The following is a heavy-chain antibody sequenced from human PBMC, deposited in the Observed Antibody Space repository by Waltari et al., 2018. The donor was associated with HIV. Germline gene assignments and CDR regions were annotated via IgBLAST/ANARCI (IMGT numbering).Heavy chain of an antibody. Sequence: EVQMVESGGGLVQPGGSLRLSCAASGFTVSSNYMSWVRQAPGKGLEWVSIMYTGGSTYYADSVKGRFTISRDNSKNTRYLQMNSLRAEDTAVYYCASPDTTMVHGHYYFYHMDVWGQGTTVTVSS. V-gene: IGHV3-66*01. CDR3: ASPDTTMVHGHYYFYHMDV. J-gene: IGHJ6*02. D-gene: IGHD5-18*01. CDR1: GFTVSSNY. CDR2: MYTGGST.